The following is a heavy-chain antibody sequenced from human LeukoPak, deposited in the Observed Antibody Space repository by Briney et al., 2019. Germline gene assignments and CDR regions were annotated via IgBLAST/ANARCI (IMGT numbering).Heavy chain of an antibody. CDR2: IYSGGDT. D-gene: IGHD3-22*01. Sequence: GGSLRLSCAASVFTVSSNYMMGWVRQAPGKGLEWASGIYSGGDTYYGDSVKGRFTISRDNSNNTLYLQMNSLRAEDTAVYYCASSYFDNRGSGYFQHWGQGTLVTVSS. CDR1: VFTVSSNY. J-gene: IGHJ1*01. V-gene: IGHV3-53*01. CDR3: ASSYFDNRGSGYFQH.